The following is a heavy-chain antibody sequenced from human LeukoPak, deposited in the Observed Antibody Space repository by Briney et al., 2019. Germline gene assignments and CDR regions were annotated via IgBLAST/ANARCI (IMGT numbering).Heavy chain of an antibody. Sequence: PGGSLRLSCAASGFTFSSYWMHWFRQAPGKGLVWVSRINSDGSSTSYADSVKGRFTISRDNAKNTLYLQMNSLRAEDTAVYYCARETIGVANFDYWGQGTLVTVSS. V-gene: IGHV3-74*01. CDR3: ARETIGVANFDY. D-gene: IGHD3-3*01. CDR1: GFTFSSYW. J-gene: IGHJ4*02. CDR2: INSDGSST.